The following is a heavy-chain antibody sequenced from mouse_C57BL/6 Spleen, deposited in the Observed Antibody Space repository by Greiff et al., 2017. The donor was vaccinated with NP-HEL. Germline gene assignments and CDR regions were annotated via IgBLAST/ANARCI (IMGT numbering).Heavy chain of an antibody. D-gene: IGHD3-2*02. V-gene: IGHV1-50*01. Sequence: QVQLQQPGAELVKPGASVKLSCKASGYTFTSYWMQWVKQRPGQGLEWIGEIDPSDSYTNYNQKFKGKATLTVDTSSSTAYMQLSSLTSEDSAVYYCARSSGDYFDYWGKGTTLTVSS. J-gene: IGHJ2*01. CDR2: IDPSDSYT. CDR1: GYTFTSYW. CDR3: ARSSGDYFDY.